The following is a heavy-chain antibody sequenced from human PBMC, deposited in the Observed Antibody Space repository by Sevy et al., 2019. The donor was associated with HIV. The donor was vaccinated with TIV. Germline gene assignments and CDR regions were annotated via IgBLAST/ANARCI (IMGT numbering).Heavy chain of an antibody. J-gene: IGHJ4*02. CDR3: AREGCTKPHDY. Sequence: LSLTCASSGFTFSKYSMSWVRQPPGKGLEWVSTLSFGCGEINYADSVKGRFTISRDNSKSSLYLQMNNLRPEDTAVYYCAREGCTKPHDYWGQGTLVTVSS. CDR2: LSFGCGEI. CDR1: GFTFSKYS. D-gene: IGHD2-8*01. V-gene: IGHV3-23*01.